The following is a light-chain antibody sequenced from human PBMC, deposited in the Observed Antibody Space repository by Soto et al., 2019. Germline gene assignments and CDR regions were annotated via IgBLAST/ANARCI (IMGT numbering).Light chain of an antibody. CDR1: SSDVGAYNY. CDR2: DVT. J-gene: IGLJ1*01. Sequence: QSALTQPASVSGSPGQSIAISCTGTSSDVGAYNYVSWYQQYPGKAPKLVIYDVTNRPSGVSNRFSGSKSGSTASLTISWLQAEDEADYYCSSYTISSTYVFGTGTKLTVL. V-gene: IGLV2-14*01. CDR3: SSYTISSTYV.